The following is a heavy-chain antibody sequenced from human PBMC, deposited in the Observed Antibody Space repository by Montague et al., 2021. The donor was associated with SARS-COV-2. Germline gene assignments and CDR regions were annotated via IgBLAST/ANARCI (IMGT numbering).Heavy chain of an antibody. V-gene: IGHV4-39*07. Sequence: SETLSLTCTASGGSISSSSYYWGWIRQPPGKGLEWIGSIYYSGSTYYNPSLESRVTISVDTSKNQFSLKLSSVAAADTAVYYCARDTRITMIVVVQGYGMDVWGQGTTVTVSS. J-gene: IGHJ6*02. CDR3: ARDTRITMIVVVQGYGMDV. D-gene: IGHD3-22*01. CDR1: GGSISSSSYY. CDR2: IYYSGST.